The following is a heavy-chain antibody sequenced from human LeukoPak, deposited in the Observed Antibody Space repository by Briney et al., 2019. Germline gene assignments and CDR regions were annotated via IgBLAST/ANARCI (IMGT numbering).Heavy chain of an antibody. Sequence: GGSLRLSCAASGFTFSSYSMNWVRQAPGKGLEWVSSISSSSSYIYYADSVKGRFTISRDNSKNTLYLQMNSLRAEDTAVYYCAIDAAMVRGVITTRMDVWGQGTTVTVSS. J-gene: IGHJ6*02. V-gene: IGHV3-21*04. D-gene: IGHD3-10*01. CDR1: GFTFSSYS. CDR3: AIDAAMVRGVITTRMDV. CDR2: ISSSSSYI.